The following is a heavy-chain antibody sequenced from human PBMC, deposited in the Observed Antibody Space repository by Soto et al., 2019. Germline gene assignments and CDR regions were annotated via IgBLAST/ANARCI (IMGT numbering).Heavy chain of an antibody. J-gene: IGHJ6*02. D-gene: IGHD3-10*01. V-gene: IGHV4-39*01. CDR1: GGSISSFSYY. CDR3: ATETMVRGIMDV. CDR2: IYYSGNT. Sequence: SETLSLTCTVSGGSISSFSYYWGWIRQPPGKGLEWIGSIYYSGNTYYNPSLMSRVTISVDTSKTQFSLKLSSVTAADTAVYYCATETMVRGIMDVWGQGTTVT.